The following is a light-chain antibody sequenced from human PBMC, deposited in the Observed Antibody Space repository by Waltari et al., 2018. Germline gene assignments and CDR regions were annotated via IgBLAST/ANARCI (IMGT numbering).Light chain of an antibody. CDR2: DAS. CDR1: QDISNN. V-gene: IGKV1-33*01. Sequence: DFQMTQSSSSLSASVGDRVTITCQASQDISNNLNWYQQKPGQAPKLLIFDASNLEVGVPSRFSGSGSGTYFSLTISSLQPEDTATYYCEEYDYLPVTFGGGTKVEIK. J-gene: IGKJ4*01. CDR3: EEYDYLPVT.